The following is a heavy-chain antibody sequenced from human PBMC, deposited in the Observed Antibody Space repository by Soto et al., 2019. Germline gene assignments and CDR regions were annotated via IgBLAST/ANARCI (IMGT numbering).Heavy chain of an antibody. CDR1: GYTFTGYY. CDR2: INPKSGGT. CDR3: AKANSGDDDEFDY. V-gene: IGHV1-2*02. D-gene: IGHD5-12*01. J-gene: IGHJ4*02. Sequence: APVKVSCKASGYTFTGYYMHWVRQAPGQGLEWMGWINPKSGGTDYAQKFQGRVTMTRDTSSSSAYMELSSLRSDDTAVYYCAKANSGDDDEFDYWGQGTLVTVSS.